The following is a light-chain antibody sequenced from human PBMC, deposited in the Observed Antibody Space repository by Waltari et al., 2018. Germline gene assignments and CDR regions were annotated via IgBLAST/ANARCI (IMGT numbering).Light chain of an antibody. CDR3: CSYAGSHSWV. J-gene: IGLJ3*02. Sequence: QSALIQPRSVSGSPGQSVTNPCTGSSSDVGRYNHVSWYQQHSGKAPNLIIYEVIERPSGVPDRFSGSKSGDTASLTISGLQAEDEADYYCCSYAGSHSWVFGGGTKLTVL. CDR2: EVI. CDR1: SSDVGRYNH. V-gene: IGLV2-11*01.